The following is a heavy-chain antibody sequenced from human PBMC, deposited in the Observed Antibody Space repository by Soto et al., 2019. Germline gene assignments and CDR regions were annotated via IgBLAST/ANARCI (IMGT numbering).Heavy chain of an antibody. Sequence: PGGSLRLSCAASGFTSSSYSMNWVRQAPGKGLEWVSYISSSSSTIYYADSVKGRFTISRDNAKNSLYLQMNSLRAEDTAVYYCARDNKAAAPPWYYYYMDVWGKGTTVTVSS. D-gene: IGHD6-13*01. CDR1: GFTSSSYS. CDR3: ARDNKAAAPPWYYYYMDV. V-gene: IGHV3-48*01. CDR2: ISSSSSTI. J-gene: IGHJ6*03.